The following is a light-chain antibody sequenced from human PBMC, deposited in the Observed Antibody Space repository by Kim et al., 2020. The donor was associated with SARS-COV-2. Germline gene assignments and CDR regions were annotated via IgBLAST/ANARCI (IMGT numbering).Light chain of an antibody. CDR2: KAS. CDR1: QSISGW. CDR3: QQRLT. Sequence: DIEMTQSPSTLSSSVGDRVTLTCRASQSISGWLAWYQQKPGKAPKLLIYKASSLETGVPSRFSGSGSGTEFTLTISSLKPDDFATYYLQQRLTFGGGAKGDTK. V-gene: IGKV1-5*03. J-gene: IGKJ4*01.